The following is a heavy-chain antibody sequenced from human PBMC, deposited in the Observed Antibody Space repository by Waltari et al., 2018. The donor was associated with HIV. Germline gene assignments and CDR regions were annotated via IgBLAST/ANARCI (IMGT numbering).Heavy chain of an antibody. V-gene: IGHV4-34*02. Sequence: HVQLQQWGAGLLKPSETLSLTCAVSGGSFNGYYWTWLSQPPGKGLEWIAEVNHSGAANYNPSLKSRVTMSVDTSKRQFSLRLTSMTVADTALYFCASSATTSLRDSFDVWGQGTMVIVSS. CDR3: ASSATTSLRDSFDV. CDR1: GGSFNGYY. D-gene: IGHD6-25*01. J-gene: IGHJ3*01. CDR2: VNHSGAA.